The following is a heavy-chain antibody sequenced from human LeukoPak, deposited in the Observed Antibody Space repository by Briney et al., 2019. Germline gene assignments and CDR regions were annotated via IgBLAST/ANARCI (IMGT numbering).Heavy chain of an antibody. J-gene: IGHJ6*02. Sequence: PSETLSLTCAVSGGSISSGGYSWSWIRQPPGKGLEWIGYIYHSGSTYYNPSLKSRVTISVDRSKNQFSLKLSSVTAADTAVYYCARERGGSYYRPLYGMDVWGQGTTVTVSS. CDR2: IYHSGST. CDR3: ARERGGSYYRPLYGMDV. CDR1: GGSISSGGYS. D-gene: IGHD1-26*01. V-gene: IGHV4-30-2*01.